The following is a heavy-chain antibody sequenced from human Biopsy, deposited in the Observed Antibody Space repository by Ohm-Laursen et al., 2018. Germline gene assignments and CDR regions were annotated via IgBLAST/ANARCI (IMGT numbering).Heavy chain of an antibody. Sequence: SLRLSCTASGLSFSTYGMHWVRQAPGKGLEWVAVIWYDGSKEYYADSVKGRFTITGDNSKNTLYLQMNSLRAEDTAVYYCASDRDSSGSFRWNHWGQGTLVTVSS. CDR1: GLSFSTYG. J-gene: IGHJ5*02. CDR2: IWYDGSKE. CDR3: ASDRDSSGSFRWNH. D-gene: IGHD6-19*01. V-gene: IGHV3-33*01.